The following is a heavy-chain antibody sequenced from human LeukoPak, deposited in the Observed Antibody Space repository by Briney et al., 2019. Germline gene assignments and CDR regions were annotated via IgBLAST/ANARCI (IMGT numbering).Heavy chain of an antibody. CDR3: ARDPRGYSGYGPGVYFDY. D-gene: IGHD5-12*01. J-gene: IGHJ4*02. Sequence: PSETLSLTCTVSGGSISSYYWSWIRQPAGKGLEWIGRIYTSESTNYNPSLKSRVTMSVDTSKNQFSLKLSSVTAADTAVYYCARDPRGYSGYGPGVYFDYWGQGTLVTVSS. CDR1: GGSISSYY. CDR2: IYTSEST. V-gene: IGHV4-4*07.